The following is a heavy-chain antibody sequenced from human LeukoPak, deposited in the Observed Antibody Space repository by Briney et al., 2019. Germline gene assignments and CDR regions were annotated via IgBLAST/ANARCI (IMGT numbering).Heavy chain of an antibody. CDR1: GDSVSSADSH. V-gene: IGHV4-31*03. CDR3: VRAVTGTSLYDY. D-gene: IGHD1-7*01. CDR2: ISHTGST. J-gene: IGHJ4*02. Sequence: SETLSLTCTVSGDSVSSADSHWGWIRQYPGKGLEWIGYISHTGSTSYNPSLKSRVMISRDSSKNQFSLMLTSVTAADTAVYYCVRAVTGTSLYDYWGQGTLVTVSS.